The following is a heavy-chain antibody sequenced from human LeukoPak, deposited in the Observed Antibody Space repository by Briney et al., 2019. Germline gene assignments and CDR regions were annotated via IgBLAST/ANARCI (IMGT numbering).Heavy chain of an antibody. CDR3: ATIRYGDYVFDY. V-gene: IGHV1-8*01. D-gene: IGHD4-17*01. Sequence: GASVKVSCKASGYTFTSYDINWVRQATGQGLEWMGWMNPNSGNTGYAQKFQGRVTMTRNTSISTAYMELSSLRSEDTGVYYCATIRYGDYVFDYWGQGTLVTVSS. CDR1: GYTFTSYD. CDR2: MNPNSGNT. J-gene: IGHJ4*02.